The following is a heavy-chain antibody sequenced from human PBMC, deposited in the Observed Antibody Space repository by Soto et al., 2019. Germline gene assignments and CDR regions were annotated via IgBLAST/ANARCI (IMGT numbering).Heavy chain of an antibody. Sequence: GGSLRLSCAASGFTFSSYAMHWVRQAPGKGLEWVAVISYDGSNKYYADSVKGRFTISRDNSKNTLYLQMNSLRAEDTAVYYCATHYYDSSGYYTRFDYYYGMDVWGQGTTVTVSS. D-gene: IGHD3-22*01. J-gene: IGHJ6*02. CDR1: GFTFSSYA. V-gene: IGHV3-30-3*01. CDR2: ISYDGSNK. CDR3: ATHYYDSSGYYTRFDYYYGMDV.